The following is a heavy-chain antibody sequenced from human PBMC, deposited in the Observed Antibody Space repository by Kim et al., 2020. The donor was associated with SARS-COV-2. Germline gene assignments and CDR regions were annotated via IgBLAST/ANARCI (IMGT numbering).Heavy chain of an antibody. CDR2: LYYSGST. J-gene: IGHJ6*04. CDR3: ARLVVILTESPYYYGLGV. CDR1: GGSISSSDYY. V-gene: IGHV4-39*01. Sequence: SETLSLTCTVSGGSISSSDYYWSWVRQSPGRGLEFIANLYYSGSTYYNPSLESRLTTSVDTTKNQFSLNQKYVTAADSARYYCARLVVILTESPYYYGLGVWGEGTTVTLSS. D-gene: IGHD3-22*01.